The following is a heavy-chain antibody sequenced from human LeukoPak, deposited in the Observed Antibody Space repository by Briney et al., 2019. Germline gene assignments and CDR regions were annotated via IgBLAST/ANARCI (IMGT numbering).Heavy chain of an antibody. J-gene: IGHJ4*02. CDR2: ISYDGSNK. D-gene: IGHD3-3*01. V-gene: IGHV3-30-3*01. CDR3: ASPSRDFWSGYGAPFDY. CDR1: GFTFSSYA. Sequence: PGGSLRLSCAASGFTFSSYAMHWVRQAPGKGLEWVAVISYDGSNKYYADSVKGRFTISRDNSKNTLYLQMNSLRAEDTAVYYCASPSRDFWSGYGAPFDYWGQGTLVTVSS.